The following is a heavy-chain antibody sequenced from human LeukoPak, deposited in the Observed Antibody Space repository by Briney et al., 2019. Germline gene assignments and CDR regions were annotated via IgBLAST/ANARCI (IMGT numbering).Heavy chain of an antibody. D-gene: IGHD2-15*01. Sequence: ASVKVSCKASGYTFTSYYMHWVRQAPGQGLEWMGIINPSGGSTSYAQKFQGRVTMTRDMSTSTVYMELSSLRAEDTAVYYCAREYCSGGSCYYYYYYYMDVWGKGTTVTVSS. J-gene: IGHJ6*03. V-gene: IGHV1-46*01. CDR2: INPSGGST. CDR1: GYTFTSYY. CDR3: AREYCSGGSCYYYYYYYMDV.